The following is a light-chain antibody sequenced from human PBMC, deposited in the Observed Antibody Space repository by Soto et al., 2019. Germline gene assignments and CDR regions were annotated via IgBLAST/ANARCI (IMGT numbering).Light chain of an antibody. Sequence: EIVLTQSPGTLSLSPGERATLSCRASQSLSNNYVASYQQEPAQAPRLLIYGASNRATGIPDRFSGSGSATDFTLTISKLEPEDFAVYYCQQYGSSPRTFGQGTKVDI. J-gene: IGKJ1*01. CDR2: GAS. CDR3: QQYGSSPRT. CDR1: QSLSNNY. V-gene: IGKV3-20*01.